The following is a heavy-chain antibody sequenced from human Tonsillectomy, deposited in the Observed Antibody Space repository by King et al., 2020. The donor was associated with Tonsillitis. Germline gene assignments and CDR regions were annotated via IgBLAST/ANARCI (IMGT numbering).Heavy chain of an antibody. CDR3: AKVIGREYSGYDSSWDFYYYMDV. J-gene: IGHJ6*03. CDR2: SSGSGGST. D-gene: IGHD5-12*01. Sequence: VQLVESGGGLVQPGGSLRLSCAASGFTFSSYAMSWVRQAPGKGLEWVSGSSGSGGSTYYADSVKGRFTIPRDNFKNTLSLQMNSLRAEDTAVYYCAKVIGREYSGYDSSWDFYYYMDVWGKGTTVTVSS. V-gene: IGHV3-23*04. CDR1: GFTFSSYA.